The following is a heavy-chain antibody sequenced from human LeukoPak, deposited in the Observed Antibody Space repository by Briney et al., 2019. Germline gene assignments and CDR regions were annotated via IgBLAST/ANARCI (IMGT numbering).Heavy chain of an antibody. CDR3: ARGAYRGGDCPLPISLY. CDR1: GFTFSSYW. J-gene: IGHJ4*02. V-gene: IGHV3-74*01. Sequence: GGSLRLSCAASGFTFSSYWMHWVRQAPGKGLVWVSRINSDGSSTSYADSVKGRFTISRDNAKNTLYLQMNSLRAEDTAVYYCARGAYRGGDCPLPISLYWGQGTLVTASS. CDR2: INSDGSST. D-gene: IGHD2-21*01.